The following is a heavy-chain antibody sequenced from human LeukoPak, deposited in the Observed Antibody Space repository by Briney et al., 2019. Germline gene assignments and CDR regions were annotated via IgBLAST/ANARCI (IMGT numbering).Heavy chain of an antibody. CDR1: GGSISSGGYS. Sequence: PSETLSLTCAVSGGSISSGGYSWSWIRQPPGKGLEWIGYIYHSGSTYYNPSLKSRVTISVDTSKNQFSLKLSSVTAADTAVYYCARAGRRAVGYYYGSGSYPIIWYWGQGTLVTVSS. CDR3: ARAGRRAVGYYYGSGSYPIIWY. D-gene: IGHD3-10*01. J-gene: IGHJ4*02. V-gene: IGHV4-30-2*05. CDR2: IYHSGST.